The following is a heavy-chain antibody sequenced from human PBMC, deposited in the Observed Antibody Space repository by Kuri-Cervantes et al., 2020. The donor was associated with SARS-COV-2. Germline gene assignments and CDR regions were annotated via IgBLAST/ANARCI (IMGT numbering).Heavy chain of an antibody. J-gene: IGHJ4*02. CDR1: GGSISSGGYY. Sequence: SETLSLTCTVSGGSISSGGYYWNWIRQHPGKGLEWIGYIYYSGSTYYNPSLKSLVTISVDTSKNQFSLKLSSVTAADTAVYYCARFGDCGGDCYRGYFDYWGQGTLVTVSS. D-gene: IGHD2-21*02. CDR3: ARFGDCGGDCYRGYFDY. CDR2: IYYSGST. V-gene: IGHV4-31*01.